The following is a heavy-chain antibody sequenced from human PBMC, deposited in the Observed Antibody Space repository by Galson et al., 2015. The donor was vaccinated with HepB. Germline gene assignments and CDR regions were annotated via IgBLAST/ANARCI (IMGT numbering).Heavy chain of an antibody. J-gene: IGHJ4*02. D-gene: IGHD2-15*01. V-gene: IGHV4-34*01. CDR3: ARGDVVGALRY. CDR2: INHSGST. CDR1: GGSFSGYY. Sequence: ETLSLTCAVYGGSFSGYYWSWIRQPPGKGLEWIGEINHSGSTNYNPSLKSRVTISVDTSKNQFSLKLSSVTAADTAVYYCARGDVVGALRYWGQGTLVTVSS.